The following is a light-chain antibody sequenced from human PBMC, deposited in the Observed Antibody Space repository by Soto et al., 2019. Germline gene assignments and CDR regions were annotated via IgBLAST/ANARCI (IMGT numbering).Light chain of an antibody. V-gene: IGKV3-11*01. CDR3: QQRSDWPLT. CDR2: GAS. Sequence: EIVLTQSPATLSLSPGERATLSCRASQSVSRYLAWFQQKPGQAPRLLIYGASNRATGIPARFSGSGSGTDFTHTIASLEPEDFAVYYCQQRSDWPLTFGGGTKVDIQ. CDR1: QSVSRY. J-gene: IGKJ4*01.